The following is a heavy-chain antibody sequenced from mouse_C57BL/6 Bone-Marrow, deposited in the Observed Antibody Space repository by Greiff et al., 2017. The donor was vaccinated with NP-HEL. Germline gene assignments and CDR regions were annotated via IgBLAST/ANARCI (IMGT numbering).Heavy chain of an antibody. CDR2: IRLKSDNYAT. CDR3: TDYYGSSAWFAY. V-gene: IGHV6-3*01. Sequence: EVNVVESGGGLVQPGGSMKLSCVASGFTFSNYWMNWVRQSPEKGLEWVAQIRLKSDNYATHYAESVKGRFTISRDDSKSSVYLQMNNLRAEDTGIYYCTDYYGSSAWFAYWGQGTLVTVSA. D-gene: IGHD1-1*01. J-gene: IGHJ3*01. CDR1: GFTFSNYW.